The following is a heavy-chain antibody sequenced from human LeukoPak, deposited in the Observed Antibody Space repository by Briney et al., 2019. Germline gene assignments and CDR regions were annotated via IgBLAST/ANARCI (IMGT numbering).Heavy chain of an antibody. J-gene: IGHJ4*02. CDR3: ATVGPIAAAGYKLDY. Sequence: ASVKVSCKASGYTFTSYGISWVRQAPGQGLEWMGWISAYNGNTNYAQKLQGRVTMTTDTSTSTAYMELRSLRSEDTAVYYCATVGPIAAAGYKLDYWGQGTLVTVSS. V-gene: IGHV1-18*01. CDR2: ISAYNGNT. D-gene: IGHD6-13*01. CDR1: GYTFTSYG.